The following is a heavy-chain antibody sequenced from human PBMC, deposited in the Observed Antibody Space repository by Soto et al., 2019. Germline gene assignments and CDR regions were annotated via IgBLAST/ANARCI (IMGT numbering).Heavy chain of an antibody. D-gene: IGHD1-26*01. Sequence: NPSETLSLTCTVSGGSISSYYWSWIRQPPGKGLEWIGYIYYSGSTNYNPSLKSRVTISVDTSKNQFSLKLSSVTAADTAVYYCARDRYSGSYYYGMDVWGQGTTVTVSS. CDR3: ARDRYSGSYYYGMDV. J-gene: IGHJ6*02. CDR1: GGSISSYY. CDR2: IYYSGST. V-gene: IGHV4-59*01.